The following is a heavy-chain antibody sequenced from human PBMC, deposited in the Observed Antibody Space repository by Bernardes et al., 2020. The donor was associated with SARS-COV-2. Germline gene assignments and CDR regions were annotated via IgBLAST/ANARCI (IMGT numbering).Heavy chain of an antibody. CDR3: ARIMRYCSSTSWGYYGMDV. Sequence: SGHTLWKPTQTLTLTCPFSGFSLSPSGMCVSWIRQPPGKALEWLALIDWDDDKYYSTSLKTRLTISKDTSKNQVVLTMTNMDPVDTATYYCARIMRYCSSTSWGYYGMDVWGQGTTVTVSS. V-gene: IGHV2-70*01. CDR2: IDWDDDK. D-gene: IGHD2-2*01. J-gene: IGHJ6*02. CDR1: GFSLSPSGMC.